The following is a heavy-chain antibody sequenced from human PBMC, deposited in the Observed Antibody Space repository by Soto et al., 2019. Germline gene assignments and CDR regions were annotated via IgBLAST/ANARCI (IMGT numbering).Heavy chain of an antibody. Sequence: EVQLLESGGGLVQPGGSLRLSCTASGFSFSTYSMAWVRQAPGKSPAWVSGLSGGGVNTFYADSVGGRFTVPVDNSKNPVSLQMNSLRVEDTVVYYGARWEGDGDEWGQGNLVTVSS. V-gene: IGHV3-23*01. CDR2: LSGGGVNT. CDR3: ARWEGDGDE. CDR1: GFSFSTYS. D-gene: IGHD1-26*01. J-gene: IGHJ4*02.